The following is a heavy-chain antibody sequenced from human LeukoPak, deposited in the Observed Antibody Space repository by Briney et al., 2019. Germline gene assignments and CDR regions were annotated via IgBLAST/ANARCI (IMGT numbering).Heavy chain of an antibody. V-gene: IGHV3-11*06. D-gene: IGHD1-26*01. CDR2: ISSSSSYI. J-gene: IGHJ6*03. CDR1: EFTFSNYY. CDR3: ARDPYSGSYGDSYYYYMDV. Sequence: GGSLRLSCAASEFTFSNYYMSWIRQAPGKGLEWVSYISSSSSYIYYADSVKGRFTISRDNAKNSLYLQMNSLRAEDTAIYYCARDPYSGSYGDSYYYYMDVWGKGTTVTISS.